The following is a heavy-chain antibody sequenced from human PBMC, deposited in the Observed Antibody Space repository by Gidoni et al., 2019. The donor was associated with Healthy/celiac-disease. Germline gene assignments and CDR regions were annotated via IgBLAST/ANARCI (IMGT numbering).Heavy chain of an antibody. V-gene: IGHV5-10-1*03. CDR3: ARHGPWPGDY. CDR2: IDPSDSYT. J-gene: IGHJ4*02. Sequence: EVQLVQSGAEVTKPGESLRISCKGSGYSFTSYWISWLRQMPVKGLAWLGRIDPSDSYTNYSPSFQGHVTSSADKSISTAYLQWSSLKASDTAMYYCARHGPWPGDYWGQGTLVTVSS. D-gene: IGHD2-8*01. CDR1: GYSFTSYW.